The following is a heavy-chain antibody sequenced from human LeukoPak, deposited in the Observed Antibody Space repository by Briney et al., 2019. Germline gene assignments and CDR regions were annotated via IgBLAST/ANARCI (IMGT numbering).Heavy chain of an antibody. D-gene: IGHD3-10*01. Sequence: GGSLRLSCAASGFTFSSYAMSWVRQAPGEGLGWVSAISGSGGSTYYADSVKGRFTITRDNYKNTLYLQMNSLRAEDTAVYYCAKGGTYGSRSPGDYWGQGTLVTVSS. V-gene: IGHV3-23*01. CDR1: GFTFSSYA. CDR3: AKGGTYGSRSPGDY. CDR2: ISGSGGST. J-gene: IGHJ4*02.